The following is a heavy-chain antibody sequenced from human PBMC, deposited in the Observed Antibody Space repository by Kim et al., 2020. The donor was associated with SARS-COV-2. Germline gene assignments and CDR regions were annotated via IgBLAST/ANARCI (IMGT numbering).Heavy chain of an antibody. J-gene: IGHJ4*02. CDR2: MSGGGGGT. V-gene: IGHV3-23*01. D-gene: IGHD4-17*01. CDR3: AKELRVTTMTTGGEFFDS. Sequence: GGSLRLSCVASGFTFTTYTMNWVRQAPGKGLEWVSGMSGGGGGTYYADSVKGRFTISRDSSKNTLYLQMNSLRVEDTAVYYCAKELRVTTMTTGGEFFDSWGQGTLVTVSS. CDR1: GFTFTTYT.